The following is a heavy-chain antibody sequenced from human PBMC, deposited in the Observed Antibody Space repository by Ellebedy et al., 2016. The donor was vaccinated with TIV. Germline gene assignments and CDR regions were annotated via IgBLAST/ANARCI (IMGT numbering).Heavy chain of an antibody. CDR3: AGVRRQTYDAFDI. J-gene: IGHJ3*02. V-gene: IGHV3-23*01. Sequence: GESLKISCAASGFTFSNFALGWVRRAPGEGLDWVSLITASGMTTYYADSLKGRFTLSRDNSNNALHLQMNSLRAEDTAVYYCAGVRRQTYDAFDIWGHGTMVTVSS. CDR1: GFTFSNFA. CDR2: ITASGMTT. D-gene: IGHD3-3*01.